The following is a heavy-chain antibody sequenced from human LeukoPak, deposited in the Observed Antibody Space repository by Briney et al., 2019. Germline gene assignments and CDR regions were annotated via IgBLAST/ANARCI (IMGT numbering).Heavy chain of an antibody. V-gene: IGHV4-39*07. CDR2: IYYSGST. CDR3: ARGRIQLWPDY. J-gene: IGHJ4*02. D-gene: IGHD5-18*01. Sequence: SETLSLTCTVSGGSISSSSYYWGWIRQPPGKGLEWIGSIYYSGSTYYNPSLKSRVTISVDTSKNQFSLKLSSVTAADTAVYYCARGRIQLWPDYWGQGTLVTVSS. CDR1: GGSISSSSYY.